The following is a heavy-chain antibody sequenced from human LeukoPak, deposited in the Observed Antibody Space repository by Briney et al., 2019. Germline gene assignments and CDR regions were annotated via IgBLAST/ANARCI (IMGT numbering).Heavy chain of an antibody. V-gene: IGHV3-23*01. D-gene: IGHD3-22*01. J-gene: IGHJ4*02. CDR2: ISGSGGST. CDR1: GFTFSSYA. Sequence: GGSLRLSCAASGFTFSSYAMSWVRQAPGKGLEWVSAISGSGGSTYYADSVKGRFTISRDNSKNTLYLQMNRLRAEDTAVYYCAKDIDSSGYWPPNGDFDYWGQGTLVTVSS. CDR3: AKDIDSSGYWPPNGDFDY.